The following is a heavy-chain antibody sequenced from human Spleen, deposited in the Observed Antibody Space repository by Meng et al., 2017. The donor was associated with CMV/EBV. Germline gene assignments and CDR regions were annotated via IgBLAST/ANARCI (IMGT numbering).Heavy chain of an antibody. D-gene: IGHD3-10*01. Sequence: GESLKISCAASGFSFKSYGIHWVRQAPGKGLEWVSFIHYDGSNKYYADSVKGRFTISRDNSKNTLYLQMNSLRTEDTAVYYCAKGGDDYYAYHFDSWGQGSLVTVSS. V-gene: IGHV3-30*02. CDR3: AKGGDDYYAYHFDS. J-gene: IGHJ4*02. CDR1: GFSFKSYG. CDR2: IHYDGSNK.